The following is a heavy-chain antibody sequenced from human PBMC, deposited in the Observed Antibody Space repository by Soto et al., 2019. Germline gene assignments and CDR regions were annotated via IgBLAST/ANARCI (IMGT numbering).Heavy chain of an antibody. CDR1: GGSISSYY. D-gene: IGHD6-13*01. V-gene: IGHV4-59*01. CDR2: IYYSGST. J-gene: IGHJ6*02. Sequence: SETLSLTCTVSGGSISSYYWSWIRQPPGKGLEWIGYIYYSGSTNYNPSLKSRVTISVDTSKNQFSLKLSSVTAADTAVYYCARVIAAAGKGKSYYYGMDVWGQGTTVTVSS. CDR3: ARVIAAAGKGKSYYYGMDV.